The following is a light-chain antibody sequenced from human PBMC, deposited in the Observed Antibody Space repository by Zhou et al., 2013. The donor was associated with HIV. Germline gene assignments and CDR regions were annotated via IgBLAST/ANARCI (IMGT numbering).Light chain of an antibody. Sequence: VMAQSPATLSVSPGERVTLSCRASQDITSSLAWYQQRPGQAPRLLIYGTSTRATGVPARFSGSGSGTDFTLTISRLEPEDFAVYYCQQYGSSPITFGQGTRLEIK. CDR2: GTS. CDR3: QQYGSSPIT. J-gene: IGKJ5*01. V-gene: IGKV3-20*01. CDR1: QDITSS.